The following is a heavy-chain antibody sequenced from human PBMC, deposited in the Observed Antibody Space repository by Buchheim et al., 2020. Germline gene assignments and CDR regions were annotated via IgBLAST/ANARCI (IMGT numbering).Heavy chain of an antibody. CDR3: ARLGDYGDYVGWFDP. CDR1: GGSISSGSYY. Sequence: QLQLQESGPGLVKPSETLSLTCTVSGGSISSGSYYWGWIRQPPGKGLEWIGSIYYSGTTYYNPSLKSRVTISVDTSNNQFFLKLSSVTAADTAVYHCARLGDYGDYVGWFDPWGQGTL. CDR2: IYYSGTT. D-gene: IGHD4-17*01. V-gene: IGHV4-39*01. J-gene: IGHJ5*02.